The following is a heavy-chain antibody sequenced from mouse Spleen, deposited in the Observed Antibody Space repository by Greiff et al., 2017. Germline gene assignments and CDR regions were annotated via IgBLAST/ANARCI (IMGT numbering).Heavy chain of an antibody. CDR1: GYTFTSYW. J-gene: IGHJ2*01. D-gene: IGHD1-1*01. V-gene: IGHV1-50*01. CDR3: ARDYDGSYG. Sequence: VQLQQPGAELVKPGASVKLSCKASGYTFTSYWMQWVKQRPGQGLEWIGEIDPSDSYTNYNQKFKGKATLTVDTSSSTAYMQLSSLTSEDSAVYYCARDYDGSYGWGQGTTLTVSS. CDR2: IDPSDSYT.